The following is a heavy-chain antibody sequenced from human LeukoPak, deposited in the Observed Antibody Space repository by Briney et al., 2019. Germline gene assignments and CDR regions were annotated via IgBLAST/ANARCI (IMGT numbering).Heavy chain of an antibody. CDR3: ARLPHDYGGNSGWFDP. D-gene: IGHD4-23*01. J-gene: IGHJ5*02. V-gene: IGHV1-69*13. Sequence: ASVKVSCKASGGTFSSYAISWMRQAPGQGLEWMGGIIPVFGTANYAQKFQGRVTITADESTSTAYMELSSLRSEDTAVYYCARLPHDYGGNSGWFDPWGQGTLVTVSS. CDR1: GGTFSSYA. CDR2: IIPVFGTA.